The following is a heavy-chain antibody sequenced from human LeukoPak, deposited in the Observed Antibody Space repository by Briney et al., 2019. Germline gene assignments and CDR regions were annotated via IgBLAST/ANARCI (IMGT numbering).Heavy chain of an antibody. Sequence: PGRSLRLSCAASGFTFSSYGMHWVRQAPGKGLEWVAVIWYDGSNKYYADSVKGRFTISRDNSKNTLYLQMNSLRAEDTAVYYCAREDGHQWIQLWLRSFFDYWGQGTLVTVSS. CDR2: IWYDGSNK. CDR3: AREDGHQWIQLWLRSFFDY. V-gene: IGHV3-33*01. CDR1: GFTFSSYG. D-gene: IGHD5-18*01. J-gene: IGHJ4*02.